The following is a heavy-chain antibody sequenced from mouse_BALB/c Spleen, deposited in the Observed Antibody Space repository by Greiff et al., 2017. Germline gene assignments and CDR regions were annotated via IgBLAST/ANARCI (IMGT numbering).Heavy chain of an antibody. Sequence: QVQLQQSGAELMKPGASVKISCKATGYTFSSYWIEWVKQRPGHGLEWIGENLPGSGSTNYNEKFKGKATFTADTSSNTAYMQLSSLTSEDSAVYYCARWNYAMDYGGQGTTVTVSA. J-gene: IGHJ4*01. V-gene: IGHV1-9*01. CDR2: NLPGSGST. CDR3: ARWNYAMDY. CDR1: GYTFSSYW.